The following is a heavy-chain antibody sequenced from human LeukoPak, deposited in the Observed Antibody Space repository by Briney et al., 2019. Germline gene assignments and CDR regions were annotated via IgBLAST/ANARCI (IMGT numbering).Heavy chain of an antibody. CDR1: VYIFTSYG. CDR2: ISAYNGNT. V-gene: IGHV1-18*01. CDR3: ARVRGRDGTYYFDY. D-gene: IGHD5-24*01. J-gene: IGHJ4*02. Sequence: VSSVKVSCKASVYIFTSYGISGVRQAPGQGLEWMGWISAYNGNTNYAQKLQGRVTVTTDTSTSTAYMELRSLTSDDTAVYYCARVRGRDGTYYFDYWGQGTLVTVSS.